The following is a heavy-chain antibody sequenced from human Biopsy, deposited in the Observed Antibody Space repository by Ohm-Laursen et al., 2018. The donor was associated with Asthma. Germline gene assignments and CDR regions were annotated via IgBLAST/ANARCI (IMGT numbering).Heavy chain of an antibody. V-gene: IGHV4-59*12. CDR3: ARTTYGDDGFDP. Sequence: SQTLSLTCPVSGGSISGFYWSWIRQPPGKGLEWIGYIYYTGTTDYNPSLKSRLTISMDTSKNQFSLRLSSVTAADTAVYYCARTTYGDDGFDPWGQGTLVTVSS. D-gene: IGHD4-17*01. J-gene: IGHJ5*02. CDR2: IYYTGTT. CDR1: GGSISGFY.